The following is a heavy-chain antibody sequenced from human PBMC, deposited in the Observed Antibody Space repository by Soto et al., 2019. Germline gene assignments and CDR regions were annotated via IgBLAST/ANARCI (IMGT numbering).Heavy chain of an antibody. CDR3: AKDQGQLWFRDLGY. D-gene: IGHD5-18*01. Sequence: EVQLLESGGGLVQPGGSLRLSCAASGFTFSSYAMSWVRQAPGKGLEWVSAISGSGGSTYYAYSVKGRFTISRDNSKNTPYLQMNSLRAEAPAVYYCAKDQGQLWFRDLGYWGQGTLVTVSS. CDR2: ISGSGGST. CDR1: GFTFSSYA. V-gene: IGHV3-23*01. J-gene: IGHJ4*02.